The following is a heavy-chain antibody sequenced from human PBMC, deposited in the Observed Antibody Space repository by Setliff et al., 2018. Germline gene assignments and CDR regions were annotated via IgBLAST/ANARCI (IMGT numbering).Heavy chain of an antibody. CDR2: TRYDGSSK. V-gene: IGHV3-30*02. Sequence: GGSLRLSCAASGFTFTSYDIHWVRQAPGKGPEWVAFTRYDGSSKYHADSVKGRFTISRDNSKNTLYLQMNSLRPEDTAVYYCVKVSGRFDAGFDSWGQGTLVTVSS. CDR1: GFTFTSYD. D-gene: IGHD3-3*01. J-gene: IGHJ4*02. CDR3: VKVSGRFDAGFDS.